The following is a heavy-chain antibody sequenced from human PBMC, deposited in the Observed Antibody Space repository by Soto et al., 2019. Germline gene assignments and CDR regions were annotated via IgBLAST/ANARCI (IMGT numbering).Heavy chain of an antibody. CDR2: INHSGST. CDR3: AYARTRLYYFDY. J-gene: IGHJ4*02. V-gene: IGHV4-34*01. CDR1: GGCFSGYY. D-gene: IGHD1-7*01. Sequence: PSETLSLTCAVYGGCFSGYYWSWIRQPPGKGLEWIGEINHSGSTNYNPSLKSRVTISVDTSKNQFSLKLSSVTAADTAVYYCAYARTRLYYFDYWGQGTLVTVSS.